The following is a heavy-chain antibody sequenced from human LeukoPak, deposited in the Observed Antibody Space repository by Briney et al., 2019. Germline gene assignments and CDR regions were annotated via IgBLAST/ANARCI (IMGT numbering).Heavy chain of an antibody. CDR2: ISAYNGNT. Sequence: ASVTLSFTASGYTCTISSISWGRQAPGHGLERMGWISAYNGNTNYDQNLQDRVTTITDKSTNNAYMQQRSLRSDDAAAYYCERVDRVDVVATIPDYWGQGRLVTLPS. CDR1: GYTCTISS. CDR3: ERVDRVDVVATIPDY. D-gene: IGHD5-12*01. V-gene: IGHV1-18*01. J-gene: IGHJ4*02.